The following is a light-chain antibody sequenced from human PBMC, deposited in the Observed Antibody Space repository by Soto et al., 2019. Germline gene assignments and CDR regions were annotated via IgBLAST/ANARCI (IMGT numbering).Light chain of an antibody. CDR2: SNN. V-gene: IGLV1-44*01. CDR3: AAWDDSLNGPL. CDR1: SSNIGSNT. Sequence: QSVLTQPPSASGTPGQRVTISCSGSSSNIGSNTVNWYQQLPGTAPTLLIYSNNQRPSGVPDRFFGSKSGTSASLAVNGLQSGDEADYYCAAWDDSLNGPLFGGGTKLTVL. J-gene: IGLJ3*02.